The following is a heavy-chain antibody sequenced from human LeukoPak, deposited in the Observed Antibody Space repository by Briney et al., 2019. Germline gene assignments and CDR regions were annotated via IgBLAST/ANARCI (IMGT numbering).Heavy chain of an antibody. V-gene: IGHV4-39*07. J-gene: IGHJ4*02. Sequence: SETLSLTCTVSGGSISSSSCYWGWIRQPPGKGLEWIGSIYYSGSTYYNPSLKSRVTISVDTSKNQFSLKLSSVTAADTAVYYCARASSWYLNFDYWGQGTLVTVSS. CDR2: IYYSGST. CDR1: GGSISSSSCY. CDR3: ARASSWYLNFDY. D-gene: IGHD6-13*01.